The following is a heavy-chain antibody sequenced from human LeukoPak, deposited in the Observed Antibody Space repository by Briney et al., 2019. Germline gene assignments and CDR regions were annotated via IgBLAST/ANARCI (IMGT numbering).Heavy chain of an antibody. CDR3: ARQSRIVVVTGDGFDV. Sequence: SGPGLVKPSETLSLTCTVSGVSISSSAYYWGWIRQPPGKGLEWIGSIYYSGSTYDNPSLKSRVTISVDTSKNRFSLKLSSVTATDTAVYYCARQSRIVVVTGDGFDVWGQGTMVTVSS. CDR2: IYYSGST. CDR1: GVSISSSAYY. J-gene: IGHJ3*01. V-gene: IGHV4-39*01. D-gene: IGHD2-21*02.